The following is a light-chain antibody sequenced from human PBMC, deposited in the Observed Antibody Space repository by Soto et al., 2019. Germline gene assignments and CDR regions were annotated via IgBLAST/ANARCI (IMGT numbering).Light chain of an antibody. CDR3: QQYYNWPRT. V-gene: IGKV3-15*01. J-gene: IGKJ1*01. CDR2: GAS. Sequence: GVSQSPGTLSLSTGDTATLSCRASQSLGSDLAWYQQKPGQAPRLLIFGASARPTGIPARISGSGSGTEFTLTISSLRSEDFAVYFCQQYYNWPRTFAQGTKV. CDR1: QSLGSD.